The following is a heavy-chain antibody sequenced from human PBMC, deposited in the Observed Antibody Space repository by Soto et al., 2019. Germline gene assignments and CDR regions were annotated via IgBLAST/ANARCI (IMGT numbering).Heavy chain of an antibody. D-gene: IGHD1-26*01. J-gene: IGHJ4*02. Sequence: SETLSLTCTVSGGSISSGDYYWSWIRQPPGKGLEWIGYIYYSGSTYYNPPLKSRVTISVDTSKNQFSLKLSLRSDDTAIYYCARLTGGFRLLLDYWGQGTQVTSPQ. V-gene: IGHV4-30-4*02. CDR1: GGSISSGDYY. CDR3: ARLTGGFRLLLDY. CDR2: IYYSGST.